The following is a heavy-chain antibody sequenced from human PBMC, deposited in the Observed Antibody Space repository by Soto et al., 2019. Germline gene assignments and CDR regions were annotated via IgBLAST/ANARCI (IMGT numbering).Heavy chain of an antibody. V-gene: IGHV5-51*01. D-gene: IGHD3-3*01. J-gene: IGHJ3*02. CDR3: ARWETIFGVVSDAFDI. CDR2: IYPGDSDT. CDR1: GYSFTSYW. Sequence: LGESLKISCKGSGYSFTSYWIGWVRQMPGKGLEWMGIIYPGDSDTRYSPSFQGQVTISADKSISTAYLQWSSLKASDTAMYYCARWETIFGVVSDAFDIWGQGTMVTVSS.